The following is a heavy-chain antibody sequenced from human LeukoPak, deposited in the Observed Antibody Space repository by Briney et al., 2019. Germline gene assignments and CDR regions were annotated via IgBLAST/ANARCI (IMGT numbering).Heavy chain of an antibody. CDR2: ITGHGAST. CDR1: GFTFAIHA. Sequence: GVSVRLSCAASGFTFAIHAMTWVRQAPGKGLEWVSGITGHGASTHYAESVKGQFTISRDNSQNTLFLQMNSLRVEDTAIYYCAKDSYVSGRPLHTFDVWGQGTMVTVCS. CDR3: AKDSYVSGRPLHTFDV. D-gene: IGHD3-10*01. J-gene: IGHJ3*01. V-gene: IGHV3-23*01.